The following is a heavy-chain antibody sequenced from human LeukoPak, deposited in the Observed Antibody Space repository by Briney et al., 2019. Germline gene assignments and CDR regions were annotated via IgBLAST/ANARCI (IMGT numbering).Heavy chain of an antibody. CDR1: GFTFSNYA. CDR3: AKLLSRYDYGDY. CDR2: ISNSGGST. J-gene: IGHJ4*02. V-gene: IGHV3-23*01. D-gene: IGHD3-9*01. Sequence: RAGGSLRLSCAVSGFTFSNYAINWVRQAPGKGLKWVSAISNSGGSTYYADSVKGRFTISRDNSKNTLYLQMNSLRADDPAVYYCAKLLSRYDYGDYWGQGTLVTVSS.